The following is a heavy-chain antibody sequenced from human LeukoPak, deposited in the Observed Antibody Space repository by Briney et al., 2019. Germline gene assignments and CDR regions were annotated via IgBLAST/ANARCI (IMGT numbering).Heavy chain of an antibody. Sequence: SETLSLTCTVSGGSINSYWSWIRQPAGTGLEWIGRISGSGTITYNPALQSRLSISIDTSKNQFSLKLNAVTAAETAVYYCATDGGDYGDYTLVTRSAFDIWGQGTMVTVSS. D-gene: IGHD4-17*01. J-gene: IGHJ3*02. CDR2: ISGSGTI. V-gene: IGHV4-4*07. CDR3: ATDGGDYGDYTLVTRSAFDI. CDR1: GGSINSY.